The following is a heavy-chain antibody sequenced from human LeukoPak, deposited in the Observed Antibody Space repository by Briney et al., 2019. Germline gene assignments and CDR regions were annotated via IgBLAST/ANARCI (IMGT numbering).Heavy chain of an antibody. D-gene: IGHD2-15*01. V-gene: IGHV3-21*01. CDR2: ISSSSSYI. Sequence: GGSLRLSCAASGFTFSSYAMSWVRQAPGKGLEWVSSISSSSSYIYYADSVKGRFTISRDNAKNSLYLQMNSLRAEDTAVYYCARVGSGGYCSGGSCPKPDYWGQGTLVTVSS. J-gene: IGHJ4*02. CDR3: ARVGSGGYCSGGSCPKPDY. CDR1: GFTFSSYA.